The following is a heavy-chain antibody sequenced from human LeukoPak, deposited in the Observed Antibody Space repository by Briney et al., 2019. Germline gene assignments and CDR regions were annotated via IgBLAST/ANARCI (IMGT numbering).Heavy chain of an antibody. CDR2: IIPIFGTA. J-gene: IGHJ5*02. D-gene: IGHD2-2*01. CDR1: GGTFSSYA. Sequence: ASVKVSCKASGGTFSSYAISWVRQAPGQGLEWMGGIIPIFGTANYAQKFQGRVTITADESTSTAYMELSSLRSEDTAVYYCARAPFCSSVSCYRTNNWLDPWGQGTLVTVSS. V-gene: IGHV1-69*01. CDR3: ARAPFCSSVSCYRTNNWLDP.